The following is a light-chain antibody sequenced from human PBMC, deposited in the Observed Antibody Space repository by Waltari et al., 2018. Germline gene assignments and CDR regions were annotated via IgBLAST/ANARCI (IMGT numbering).Light chain of an antibody. J-gene: IGKJ4*01. CDR3: RRYETFPAT. Sequence: VLTQSPDTLSLSPGARATLSCRASQSVSTPFFLWYQQKPGQAPRLLIFATSPRATGFPDRFSGGGSGPNFTLTTTRREPKDLTVYYCRRYETFPATFGGGTKVEIK. CDR1: QSVSTPF. CDR2: ATS. V-gene: IGKV3-20*01.